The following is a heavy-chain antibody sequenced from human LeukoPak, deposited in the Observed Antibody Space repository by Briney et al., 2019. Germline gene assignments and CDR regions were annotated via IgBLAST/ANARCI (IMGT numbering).Heavy chain of an antibody. CDR1: GFILSRNG. CDR3: ARYLYGSGPYHIDY. D-gene: IGHD3-10*01. V-gene: IGHV3-30*02. Sequence: GGSLRLSCAASGFILSRNGMHWLRQAPGKGLEWVAFIRYDGTNKYYADSVKGRFTISKDNSKNTLCLQMNSLRGEDTAVYYCARYLYGSGPYHIDYWGQGTLVTVSS. J-gene: IGHJ4*02. CDR2: IRYDGTNK.